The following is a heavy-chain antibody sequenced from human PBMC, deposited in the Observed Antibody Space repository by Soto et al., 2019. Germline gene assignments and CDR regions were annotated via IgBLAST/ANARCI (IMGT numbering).Heavy chain of an antibody. V-gene: IGHV3-33*08. Sequence: GGSLRLSCAASGFTFSSYGMHWVRQAPGKGLEWVAVIWYDGSNKYYADSVKGRFTISRDNSKNTLYLQMNSLRAEDTAVYYCARVPGYCSSTSCSLDYWGRGTLVTVSS. D-gene: IGHD2-2*01. CDR2: IWYDGSNK. CDR1: GFTFSSYG. CDR3: ARVPGYCSSTSCSLDY. J-gene: IGHJ4*02.